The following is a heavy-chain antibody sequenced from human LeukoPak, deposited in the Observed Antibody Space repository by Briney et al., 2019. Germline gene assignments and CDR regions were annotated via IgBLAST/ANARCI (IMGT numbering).Heavy chain of an antibody. CDR3: ARVGDYALKD. Sequence: SGTLSLTCAVSGGSGGSISSSNYWSWVRQPPGKGLEWIGEIYHSGRTNSNPSLKSRVTISVDKSKNQFSLRLNSVTAADTAVYYCARVGDYALKDWGQGTLVTVSS. J-gene: IGHJ4*02. CDR2: IYHSGRT. D-gene: IGHD3-16*01. CDR1: GGSGGSISSSNY. V-gene: IGHV4-4*02.